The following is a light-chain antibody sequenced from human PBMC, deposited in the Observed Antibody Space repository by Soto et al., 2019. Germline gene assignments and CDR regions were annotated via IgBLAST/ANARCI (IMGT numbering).Light chain of an antibody. CDR2: NAL. V-gene: IGKV1-39*01. Sequence: DILLTQSPTSLSASVGDTITITCRASQSLNNYLNWYQQKPGKAPDLLIYNALNLQSGVPSRFSGTGSGAGFTLTISNLQPEDLATYYCEQSYSTSRTFGQGTKVEI. CDR3: EQSYSTSRT. J-gene: IGKJ1*01. CDR1: QSLNNY.